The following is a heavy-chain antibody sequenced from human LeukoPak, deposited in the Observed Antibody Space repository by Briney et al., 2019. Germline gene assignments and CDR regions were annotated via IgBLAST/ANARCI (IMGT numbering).Heavy chain of an antibody. CDR3: ARPQRRGPAAMGY. D-gene: IGHD2-2*01. CDR2: INPNSGNT. CDR1: GYTFTIYD. J-gene: IGHJ4*02. V-gene: IGHV1-8*03. Sequence: GASVKVSCKASGYTFTIYDINWVRQATGQGLEWMGWINPNSGNTGYAQKFQGRVTITRNTSISTAYMELSSLRSEDAGVYYWARPQRRGPAAMGYWGQGTLVTVSS.